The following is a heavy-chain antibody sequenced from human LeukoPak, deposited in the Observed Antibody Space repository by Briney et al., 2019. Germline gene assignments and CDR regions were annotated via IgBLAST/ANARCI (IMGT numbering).Heavy chain of an antibody. Sequence: PGGSLRHSCAASGFTFSMYVMNWVRQAPGKGLEWVAVISNDGGNKFYADSVKGRFTISRDNSKTTLYLQMNSLRAEDTAVYYCARDNMAAAGNSYYYGLDVWGQGTTVTVSS. D-gene: IGHD6-13*01. CDR1: GFTFSMYV. V-gene: IGHV3-30*03. CDR2: ISNDGGNK. J-gene: IGHJ6*02. CDR3: ARDNMAAAGNSYYYGLDV.